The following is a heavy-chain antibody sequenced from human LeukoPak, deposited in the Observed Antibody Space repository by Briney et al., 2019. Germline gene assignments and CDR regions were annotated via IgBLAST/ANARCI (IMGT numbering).Heavy chain of an antibody. Sequence: SVKLSCKASGGTFSSYTISWVRQAPGQGLEWMGRIIPILGIANYAQKFQGRVTITADKSTSTAYMELSSLRSEDTAVYYCASISGVLYNWFDPWGQGTLVTVSS. J-gene: IGHJ5*02. CDR1: GGTFSSYT. D-gene: IGHD1-26*01. V-gene: IGHV1-69*02. CDR2: IIPILGIA. CDR3: ASISGVLYNWFDP.